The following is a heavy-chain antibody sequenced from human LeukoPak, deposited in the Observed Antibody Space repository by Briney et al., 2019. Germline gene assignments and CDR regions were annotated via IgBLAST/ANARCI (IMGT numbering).Heavy chain of an antibody. CDR3: ARVRHDYQARPDY. J-gene: IGHJ4*02. CDR2: INPNSGGT. CDR1: GYTFTGYY. V-gene: IGHV1-2*02. D-gene: IGHD4-11*01. Sequence: GASVTVSCTASGYTFTGYYMHGVGQAPGQGLEWVGWINPNSGGTNYAQKFQGRGTITRDTAISTAYMELSRLRSDDTAVYYCARVRHDYQARPDYWGQGTLVTVSS.